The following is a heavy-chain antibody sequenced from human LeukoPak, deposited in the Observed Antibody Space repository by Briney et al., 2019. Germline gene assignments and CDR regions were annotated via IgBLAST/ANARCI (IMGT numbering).Heavy chain of an antibody. CDR2: ISYDGSNK. J-gene: IGHJ4*02. V-gene: IGHV3-30*04. CDR3: ARPHDY. Sequence: GGSLRLSCAASGFTFSSYAMHWVRQAPGKGLEWVAVISYDGSNKYYADSVKGRFTISRDNSKNTLYLQMNSLRAEGTAVYYCARPHDYWGQGTLVTVSS. CDR1: GFTFSSYA.